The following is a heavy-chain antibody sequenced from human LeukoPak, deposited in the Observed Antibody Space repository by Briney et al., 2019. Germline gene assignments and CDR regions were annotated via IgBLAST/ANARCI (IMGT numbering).Heavy chain of an antibody. Sequence: PGGSLRLSCAASGFTFSSYGMHWVRQAPGKGLEWVAFIRYDGSNKYYADSVKGRFTISRDNSKNTLYLQMNSLRAEDTAVYYCATEPYDYVRGSYRYYCDYWDQGTLVTVSS. CDR3: ATEPYDYVRGSYRYYCDY. CDR2: IRYDGSNK. J-gene: IGHJ4*02. V-gene: IGHV3-30*02. CDR1: GFTFSSYG. D-gene: IGHD3-16*02.